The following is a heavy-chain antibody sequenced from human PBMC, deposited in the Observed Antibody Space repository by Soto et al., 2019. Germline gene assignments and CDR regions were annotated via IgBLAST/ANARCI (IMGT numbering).Heavy chain of an antibody. CDR2: INPSGGST. Sequence: EASVKVSCKASGYTFTSYYMHWVRQAPGQGLEWMGIINPSGGSTSYAQKFQGRVTMTRDTSTSTVYMELSSLRSEDTAVYYCAREGGSGSYSSYYYYGMDVWGQGTTVTVSS. D-gene: IGHD3-10*01. V-gene: IGHV1-46*01. CDR3: AREGGSGSYSSYYYYGMDV. CDR1: GYTFTSYY. J-gene: IGHJ6*02.